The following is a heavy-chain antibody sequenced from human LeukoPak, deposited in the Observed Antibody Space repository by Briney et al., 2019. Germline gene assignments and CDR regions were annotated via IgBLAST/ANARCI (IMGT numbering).Heavy chain of an antibody. V-gene: IGHV6-1*01. CDR3: ARTSGGIAAAGEGRLDY. D-gene: IGHD6-13*01. Sequence: PSQTLSLTCAISGDSVSSNSAAWNWIRQPPSRGLEWLGRTYYRSKWYNDYAVSVKSRITINPDTSKNQFSLQLNSVTPEDTAVYYCARTSGGIAAAGEGRLDYWGQGTLVTVSS. CDR2: TYYRSKWYN. CDR1: GDSVSSNSAA. J-gene: IGHJ4*02.